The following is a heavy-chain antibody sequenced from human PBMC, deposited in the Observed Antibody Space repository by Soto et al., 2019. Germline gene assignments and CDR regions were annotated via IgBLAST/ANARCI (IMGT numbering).Heavy chain of an antibody. CDR1: GFTFRTYA. CDR3: GNWGPSYYGSRTRPFDY. D-gene: IGHD3-10*01. J-gene: IGHJ4*02. V-gene: IGHV3-23*01. Sequence: GGSLRLSCTASGFTFRTYAMTLFRQAPGRGLEWVSAISGSAGTFYATSVKGRFTISRDNSRSNVYLQMHSLRAEDSAIYYCGNWGPSYYGSRTRPFDYGGQGTPVTVSS. CDR2: ISGSAGT.